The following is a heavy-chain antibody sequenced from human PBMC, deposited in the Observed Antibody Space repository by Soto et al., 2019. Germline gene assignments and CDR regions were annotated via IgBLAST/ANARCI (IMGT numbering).Heavy chain of an antibody. CDR1: GFSFNTRGVG. CDR3: AHLVPGPLRVAY. V-gene: IGHV2-5*02. J-gene: IGHJ1*01. Sequence: QITLKESGPTLVKPTQTLALNCTFSGFSFNTRGVGVAWIRQPPGKALEWLAVTYWDDDRRYRPSLTDRLTITKDMSTMQVVLTMTNMDAVDTCSYYCAHLVPGPLRVAYWGQGAVVTVSS. CDR2: TYWDDDR. D-gene: IGHD6-19*01.